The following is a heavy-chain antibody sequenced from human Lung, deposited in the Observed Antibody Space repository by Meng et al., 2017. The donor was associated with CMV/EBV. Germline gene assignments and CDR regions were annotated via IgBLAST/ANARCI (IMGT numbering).Heavy chain of an antibody. V-gene: IGHV1-2*02. CDR1: GDTFTGYN. D-gene: IGHD3-10*01. CDR2: INPHSGDT. J-gene: IGHJ6*04. CDR3: ARLFHTSRGTNYYYGMDV. Sequence: ASVKVSCKASGDTFTGYNIHWVRQAPGQGLEWMGWINPHSGDTKYAQKFQGRVTLTTDTSINTAYMAVSRLKSDDTAVFFCARLFHTSRGTNYYYGMDVWGVGXSVTVSS.